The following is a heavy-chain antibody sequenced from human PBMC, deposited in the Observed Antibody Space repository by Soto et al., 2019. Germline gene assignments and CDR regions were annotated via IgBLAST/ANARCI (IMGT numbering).Heavy chain of an antibody. Sequence: PGGSLRLSCVGSGFTFRSYAMHWVRQAPGKGLEWVAVISYDGGDIFYADSVKGRFTVSRDNSKNTVHLQMDSLRTEDTGVFYCARDLGDGYNAHGWFDPWGQGSPVTVSS. J-gene: IGHJ5*02. CDR2: ISYDGGDI. D-gene: IGHD5-12*01. CDR1: GFTFRSYA. V-gene: IGHV3-30-3*01. CDR3: ARDLGDGYNAHGWFDP.